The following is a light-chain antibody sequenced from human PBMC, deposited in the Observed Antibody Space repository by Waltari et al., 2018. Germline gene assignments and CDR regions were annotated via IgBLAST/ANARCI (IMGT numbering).Light chain of an antibody. CDR3: QQYDTSPAT. Sequence: EIVLTQSPGTLSLSPGERATLSCRASQSLLVAYLAWYQQKSGQAPRLLIYGPMYRASDIPDRFSGSGAGTDVTLTISRLEPEDFAVYYCQQYDTSPATFGQGTKLEIK. CDR1: QSLLVAY. V-gene: IGKV3-20*01. CDR2: GPM. J-gene: IGKJ2*01.